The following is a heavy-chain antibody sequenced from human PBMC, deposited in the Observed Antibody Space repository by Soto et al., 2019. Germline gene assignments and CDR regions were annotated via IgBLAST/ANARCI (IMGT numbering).Heavy chain of an antibody. CDR2: ISYDGSNK. CDR3: AKDWRSDPGPDY. V-gene: IGHV3-30*18. CDR1: GFTFSSYG. J-gene: IGHJ4*02. Sequence: GGSLRLSCVASGFTFSSYGMHWVRQAPGKGLEWVAVISYDGSNKYYADSVKGRFTISRDNSKNTLYLQMNSLRAEDTAVYYCAKDWRSDPGPDYWGQGTLVTVSS.